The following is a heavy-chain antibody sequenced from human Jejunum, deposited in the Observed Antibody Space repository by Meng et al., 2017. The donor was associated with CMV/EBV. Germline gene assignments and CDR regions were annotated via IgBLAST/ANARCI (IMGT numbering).Heavy chain of an antibody. Sequence: QVELTEPGPGLVKPSGTLSRTCDVSGGSISTYYWSWIRKPPGKGLEWIGNNYYSGSTNYNPSLASRVTISVDSSKNQFSLKLSSVTAADTAVYYCARHQNGGTYPLDYWGQGTLVTVSS. V-gene: IGHV4-59*08. CDR3: ARHQNGGTYPLDY. CDR2: NYYSGST. CDR1: GGSISTYY. J-gene: IGHJ4*02. D-gene: IGHD3-16*02.